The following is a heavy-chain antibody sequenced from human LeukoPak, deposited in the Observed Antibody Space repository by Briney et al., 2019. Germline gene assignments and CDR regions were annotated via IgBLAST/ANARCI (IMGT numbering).Heavy chain of an antibody. CDR2: VQQEGSEK. J-gene: IGHJ4*02. V-gene: IGHV3-7*01. CDR1: GFAFNSYW. Sequence: GGSLRLSCAASGFAFNSYWMSWVRQAPGKGLEWVANVQQEGSEKYYVDSVKGRFTISRDNAKNSVFLEMNSLRAEDTATYYCATTLNVATAGYFWGQGTLVTVSS. CDR3: ATTLNVATAGYF. D-gene: IGHD6-13*01.